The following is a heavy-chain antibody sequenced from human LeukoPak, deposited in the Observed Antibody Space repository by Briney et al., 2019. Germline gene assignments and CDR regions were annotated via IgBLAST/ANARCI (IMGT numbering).Heavy chain of an antibody. V-gene: IGHV3-30-3*01. CDR3: ARDPASSFDY. D-gene: IGHD2-15*01. J-gene: IGHJ4*02. CDR2: ISYDGSNK. CDR1: GFTFSSYA. Sequence: SGGSLRLSCAASGFTFSSYAMHWVRQAPGKGLEWVAVISYDGSNKYYADSVKGRFTISRDDSKNTLYLQMNSLRDEDTAIYYCARDPASSFDYWGQGTLVTVSS.